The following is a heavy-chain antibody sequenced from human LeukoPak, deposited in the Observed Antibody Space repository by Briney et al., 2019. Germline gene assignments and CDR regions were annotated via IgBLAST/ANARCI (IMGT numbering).Heavy chain of an antibody. J-gene: IGHJ4*02. CDR1: GYTFTSYD. CDR2: MNPNSGNT. D-gene: IGHD3-9*01. CDR3: ARGLRREDVLRYCDWLLYRDY. Sequence: ASVKVSCKASGYTFTSYDINWVRQATGQGLEWMGWMNPNSGNTGYAQKFQGRVTITRNTSISTAYMELSSLRSEDTAVYYCARGLRREDVLRYCDWLLYRDYWGQGTLVTVSS. V-gene: IGHV1-8*03.